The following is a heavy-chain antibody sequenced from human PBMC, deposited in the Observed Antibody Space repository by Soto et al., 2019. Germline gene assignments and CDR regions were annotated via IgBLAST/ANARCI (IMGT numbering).Heavy chain of an antibody. J-gene: IGHJ4*02. Sequence: VASVKVSCKVSGYTLTELSMHWVRQAPGKGLEWMGGFDPEDGETIYAQKFQGRVTMTEDTSTDTAYMELSSLRSEDTAVYYCATDVLWFGELSGWGQGTLVTVSS. D-gene: IGHD3-10*01. CDR3: ATDVLWFGELSG. CDR2: FDPEDGET. CDR1: GYTLTELS. V-gene: IGHV1-24*01.